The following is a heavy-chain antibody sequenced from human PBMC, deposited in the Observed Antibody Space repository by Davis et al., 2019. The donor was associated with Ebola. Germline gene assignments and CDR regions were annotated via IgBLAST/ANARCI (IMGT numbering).Heavy chain of an antibody. J-gene: IGHJ6*02. Sequence: PGGSLRLSCAISGFTVGTNYMSWVRQPPGKGLEWVATVYGGIGTYYADSVKGRFTISRDNSKNTLYLQMDSLRGEDTAVYYCAKHEYGDYDRWYYYGLDVWGQGTTVTVSS. CDR3: AKHEYGDYDRWYYYGLDV. D-gene: IGHD4-17*01. CDR1: GFTVGTNY. CDR2: VYGGIGT. V-gene: IGHV3-53*01.